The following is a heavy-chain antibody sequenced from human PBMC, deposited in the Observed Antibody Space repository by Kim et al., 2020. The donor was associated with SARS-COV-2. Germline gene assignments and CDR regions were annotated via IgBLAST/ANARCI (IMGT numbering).Heavy chain of an antibody. CDR1: GGSISSYY. V-gene: IGHV4-4*07. Sequence: SETLSLTCTVSGGSISSYYWSWIRQPAGKGLEWIGRIYTSGSTNYNPSLKSRVTMSVDTSKNQFSLKLSSVTAADTAVYYCARGLAGSSWYVSPRDYWGQGTLVTVSS. J-gene: IGHJ4*02. D-gene: IGHD6-13*01. CDR2: IYTSGST. CDR3: ARGLAGSSWYVSPRDY.